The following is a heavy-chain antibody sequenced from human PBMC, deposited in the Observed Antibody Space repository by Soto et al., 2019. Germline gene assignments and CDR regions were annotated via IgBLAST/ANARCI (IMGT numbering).Heavy chain of an antibody. D-gene: IGHD2-21*02. Sequence: PGGSLRLSCAASGFTFSSYSMNWVRQAPGKGLEWVSSISSSSSYIYYADSVKGRFTISRDNAKNSLYLQMNSLRAEDTAVYYCARAGSTTLTAFDYWGQGTLVTVSS. V-gene: IGHV3-21*01. CDR1: GFTFSSYS. CDR2: ISSSSSYI. J-gene: IGHJ4*02. CDR3: ARAGSTTLTAFDY.